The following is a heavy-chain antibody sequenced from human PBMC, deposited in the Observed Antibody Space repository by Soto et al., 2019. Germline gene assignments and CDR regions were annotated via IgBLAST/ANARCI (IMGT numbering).Heavy chain of an antibody. CDR1: GGSISSYY. J-gene: IGHJ4*02. CDR3: AITYYYGSGSYQYVDY. D-gene: IGHD3-10*01. V-gene: IGHV4-4*07. Sequence: QVQLQESGPGLVKPSETLSLTCTVSGGSISSYYWSWIRQPAGKGLEWIGRIYTSGSTNYNPSLKSRVTKEEDTSKNQFSLKLSPVTAANTAVYYCAITYYYGSGSYQYVDYWGQGTLVTVSS. CDR2: IYTSGST.